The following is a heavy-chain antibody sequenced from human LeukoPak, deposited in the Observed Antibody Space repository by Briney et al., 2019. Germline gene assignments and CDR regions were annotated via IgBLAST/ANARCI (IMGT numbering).Heavy chain of an antibody. CDR1: GGTFSSYT. CDR2: IIPILGIA. D-gene: IGHD3-22*01. CDR3: ARELEYYDSSGPTPRYYFDH. V-gene: IGHV1-69*04. J-gene: IGHJ4*02. Sequence: SVKVSCKASGGTFSSYTISWVRQAPGQGLEWMGRIIPILGIANYAQKFQGRVTITADKSTSTAYMELSSLRSEDTAVYYCARELEYYDSSGPTPRYYFDHWGQGTLVTVSS.